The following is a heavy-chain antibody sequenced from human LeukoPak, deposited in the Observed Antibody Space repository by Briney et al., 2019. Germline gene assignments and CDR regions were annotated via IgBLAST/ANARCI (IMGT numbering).Heavy chain of an antibody. Sequence: GGSLRLSRAASGFTFSGYPIHWVRQAPGKGLEWVAVISYDGSNKYYADSVKGRFTISRDNSKNTLYLQMNSLRAEDTAVYYCARAGLDYYDSSGHDAFDIWGQGTMVTVSS. D-gene: IGHD3-22*01. CDR3: ARAGLDYYDSSGHDAFDI. V-gene: IGHV3-30-3*01. CDR2: ISYDGSNK. CDR1: GFTFSGYP. J-gene: IGHJ3*02.